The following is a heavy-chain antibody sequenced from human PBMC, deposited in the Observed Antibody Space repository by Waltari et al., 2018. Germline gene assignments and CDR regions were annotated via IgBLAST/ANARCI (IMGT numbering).Heavy chain of an antibody. CDR1: GDTFNKYP. V-gene: IGHV1-69*12. D-gene: IGHD1-1*01. J-gene: IGHJ1*01. Sequence: QVQLVQSGHEVKKPGPAVKVSCKPSGDTFNKYPLSWLRQAPGQGLEWMGGIVPIFGAAKYPQKFRGRVSITADESASTAYMELSGLRYDDTAVYFCARESRNHGYFHYWGQGTLVTVSS. CDR3: ARESRNHGYFHY. CDR2: IVPIFGAA.